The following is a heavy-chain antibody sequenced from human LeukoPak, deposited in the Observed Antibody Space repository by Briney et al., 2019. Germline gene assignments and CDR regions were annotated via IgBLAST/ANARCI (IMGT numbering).Heavy chain of an antibody. J-gene: IGHJ6*04. Sequence: ASVKVSCKVSGYTLTELSMHWVRPAPGKGLEWMGGFDPEDGETIYAQKFQGRVTMTEDTSTDTAYMELSSLRSEDTAVYYCATDGRAYYYGSGSRGGMDVWGKGTTVTVPS. CDR2: FDPEDGET. CDR1: GYTLTELS. D-gene: IGHD3-10*01. CDR3: ATDGRAYYYGSGSRGGMDV. V-gene: IGHV1-24*01.